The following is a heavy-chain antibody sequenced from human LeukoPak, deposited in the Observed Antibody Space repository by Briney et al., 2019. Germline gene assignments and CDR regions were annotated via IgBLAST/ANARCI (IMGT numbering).Heavy chain of an antibody. CDR2: ISGSGSTT. CDR3: AGGRRYSASWYGDS. J-gene: IGHJ5*01. V-gene: IGHV3-11*01. CDR1: AFTFSDYY. Sequence: KAGGSLRLSCAASAFTFSDYYMNWIRQAPGKGLEWVSYISGSGSTTYYADSVRGRFTISRDNAKNSLYLQMNSLRAEDTAVYYCAGGRRYSASWYGDSWGQGTLATVSS. D-gene: IGHD6-13*01.